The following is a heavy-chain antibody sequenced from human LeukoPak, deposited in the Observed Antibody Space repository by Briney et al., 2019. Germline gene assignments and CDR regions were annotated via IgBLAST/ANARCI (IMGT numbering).Heavy chain of an antibody. CDR2: INHSGST. CDR1: VGSFSGYY. V-gene: IGHV4-34*01. Sequence: PSETLSLTCAVYVGSFSGYYWSWIRQPPGRGLEWIGEINHSGSTNYNPSLESRVTISVDTSKNQFSLKLSCVTAADTAVYYCARGGYCSSTSCYFVGYYYYGMDVWGQGTTVTVSS. D-gene: IGHD2-2*01. CDR3: ARGGYCSSTSCYFVGYYYYGMDV. J-gene: IGHJ6*02.